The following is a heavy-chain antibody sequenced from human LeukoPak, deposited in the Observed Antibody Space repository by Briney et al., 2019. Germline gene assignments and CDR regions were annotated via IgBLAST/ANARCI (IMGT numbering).Heavy chain of an antibody. V-gene: IGHV3-74*01. J-gene: IGHJ6*03. CDR1: GYTFSSYW. CDR2: INSDGSST. D-gene: IGHD6-6*01. CDR3: AREPAIAARLYYYYYYMDV. Sequence: GGSLRLSCAASGYTFSSYWMHWVRHAPGKGRVWVSRINSDGSSTSYADSVKGRFTISRDNAKNTLYLQMNSLRAEDTAVYYGAREPAIAARLYYYYYYMDVWGKGTTVTVSS.